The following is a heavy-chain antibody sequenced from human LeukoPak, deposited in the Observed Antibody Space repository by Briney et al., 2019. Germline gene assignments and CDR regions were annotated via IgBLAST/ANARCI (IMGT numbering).Heavy chain of an antibody. Sequence: GGSLRLSCAASGFTFSTYAMSWVRQAPGEGLEWVSSLSGSGSSTYYADSVKGRFTISRDNSKNTLYLQMNSLRAEDTAVYYCSKRESASGTDYKSFEYWGQGTLVIVSS. D-gene: IGHD3-10*01. CDR2: LSGSGSST. CDR1: GFTFSTYA. V-gene: IGHV3-23*01. CDR3: SKRESASGTDYKSFEY. J-gene: IGHJ4*02.